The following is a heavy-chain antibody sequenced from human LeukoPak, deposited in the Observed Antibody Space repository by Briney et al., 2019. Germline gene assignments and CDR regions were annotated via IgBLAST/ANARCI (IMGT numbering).Heavy chain of an antibody. CDR2: MNPNSGNT. Sequence: ASVKASCKASGYTFTSYDFNWVRQASGQGLEWMGWMNPNSGNTGYAQKFQGRVTMTRNTSISTAYMELSSLRSEDTAVYYCARGLRREQQLLRAFDSWGQGTLVTVSS. J-gene: IGHJ4*02. D-gene: IGHD6-13*01. CDR1: GYTFTSYD. CDR3: ARGLRREQQLLRAFDS. V-gene: IGHV1-8*01.